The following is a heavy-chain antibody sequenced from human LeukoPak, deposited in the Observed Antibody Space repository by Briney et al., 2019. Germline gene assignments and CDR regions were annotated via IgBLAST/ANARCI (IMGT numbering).Heavy chain of an antibody. CDR2: IIPIFGTA. CDR1: GGTFSSYA. CDR3: ARDYGCSGGSCYTRTDLSFDP. Sequence: ASVKVSCKASGGTFSSYAISWVRQAPGEGLEWMGGIIPIFGTANYAQKFQGRVTITADKSTSTAYMELSSLRSEDTAVYHCARDYGCSGGSCYTRTDLSFDPWGQGTLVTVSS. V-gene: IGHV1-69*06. J-gene: IGHJ5*02. D-gene: IGHD2-15*01.